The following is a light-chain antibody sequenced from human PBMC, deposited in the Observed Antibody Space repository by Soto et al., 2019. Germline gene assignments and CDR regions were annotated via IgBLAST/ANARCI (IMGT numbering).Light chain of an antibody. CDR3: SSYTSSSTRV. V-gene: IGLV2-14*01. Sequence: QSALTQPASVSGSPGQSITISCTGTSSDVGGYNYVSWYQQHPGKAPKLMIYDVSNRPSGVSNRFSGAKSGNTASLTISGLQAEDEADYYCSSYTSSSTRVLGGGTKGTVL. CDR2: DVS. CDR1: SSDVGGYNY. J-gene: IGLJ2*01.